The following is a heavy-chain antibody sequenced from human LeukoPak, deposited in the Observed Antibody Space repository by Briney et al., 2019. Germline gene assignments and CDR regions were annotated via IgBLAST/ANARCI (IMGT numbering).Heavy chain of an antibody. J-gene: IGHJ4*02. CDR3: ARVDTAMVIDY. CDR1: GGTFSSYA. V-gene: IGHV1-69*04. CDR2: IIPILGIA. Sequence: SVKVSCKASGGTFSSYAISWVRQAPGQGLEWMGRIIPILGIANYAQKFQGRVTITAEKSTSTAYMELSSLRSEDTAVYYCARVDTAMVIDYWGQGTLVTVSS. D-gene: IGHD5-18*01.